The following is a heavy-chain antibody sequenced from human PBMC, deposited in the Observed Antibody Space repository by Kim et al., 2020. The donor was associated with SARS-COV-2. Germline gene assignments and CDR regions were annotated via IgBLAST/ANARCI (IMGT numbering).Heavy chain of an antibody. CDR3: AKDQEAYGYGIDY. Sequence: GGSLRLSCAASGFTFSSYGMHWVRQAPGKGLEWVAVIWYDGSNKYYTDSVKGRFTISRDNSKNTLYLQMNSLRAEDTAVYYCAKDQEAYGYGIDYWGQGTLVTVSS. J-gene: IGHJ4*02. CDR1: GFTFSSYG. V-gene: IGHV3-33*06. CDR2: IWYDGSNK. D-gene: IGHD5-18*01.